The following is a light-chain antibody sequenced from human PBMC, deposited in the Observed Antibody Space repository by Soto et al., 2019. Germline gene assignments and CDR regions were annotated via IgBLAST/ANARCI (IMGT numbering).Light chain of an antibody. CDR2: EVN. CDR1: SSDVGGYRF. J-gene: IGLJ1*01. V-gene: IGLV2-8*01. CDR3: GSYAGSSTV. Sequence: QSVLTQPPSASGSPGQSVTISCAGTSSDVGGYRFVSWYQQHPGKAPKLVIYEVNKRPSGVPDRFSGSKSGNTASLTVSGLQAEDEADYYCGSYAGSSTVFGTGTKLTVL.